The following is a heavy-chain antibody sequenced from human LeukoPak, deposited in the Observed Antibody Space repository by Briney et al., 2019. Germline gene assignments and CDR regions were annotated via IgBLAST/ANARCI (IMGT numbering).Heavy chain of an antibody. CDR2: ISDYNGNT. Sequence: ASVKVSCKASGYTFTSYGISWVRQAPGQGLEWIGWISDYNGNTNYAQKLQGRATMTTHTSTSTAYMELRSLRSDDTAVYYCARDLGSSATSTNWFDPWGQGTLVTVSS. V-gene: IGHV1-18*01. CDR3: ARDLGSSATSTNWFDP. CDR1: GYTFTSYG. D-gene: IGHD6-6*01. J-gene: IGHJ5*02.